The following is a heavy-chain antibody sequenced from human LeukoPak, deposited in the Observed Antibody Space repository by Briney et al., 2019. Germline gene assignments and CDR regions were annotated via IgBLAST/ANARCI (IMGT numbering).Heavy chain of an antibody. J-gene: IGHJ4*02. CDR1: GYTFTGYY. CDR3: ARVEDSYGNFDY. D-gene: IGHD5-18*01. Sequence: ASVKVSCKASGYTFTGYYMHWVRQAPGQGLEWMGWINPNSGGTNYAQKFQGRVTMTRDTSISTAYMELSRLRSDDTAVYYCARVEDSYGNFDYWGQGALVTVSS. V-gene: IGHV1-2*02. CDR2: INPNSGGT.